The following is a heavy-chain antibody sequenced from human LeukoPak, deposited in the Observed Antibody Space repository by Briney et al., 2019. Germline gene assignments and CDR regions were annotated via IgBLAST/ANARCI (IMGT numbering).Heavy chain of an antibody. CDR2: INPSGGST. CDR1: GGTFSSYA. D-gene: IGHD4-23*01. Sequence: ASVKVSCKASGGTFSSYAISWVRQAPGQGLEWIGKINPSGGSTSYAQKFQGRVTMTRDMSTSTVYMELSSLRSEDTAVYYCARDVSPGGNSRALHYWGQGTLVTVSS. V-gene: IGHV1-46*01. J-gene: IGHJ4*02. CDR3: ARDVSPGGNSRALHY.